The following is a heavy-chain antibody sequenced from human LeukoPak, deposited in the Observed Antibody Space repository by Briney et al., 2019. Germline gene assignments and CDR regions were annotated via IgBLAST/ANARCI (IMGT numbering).Heavy chain of an antibody. J-gene: IGHJ4*02. D-gene: IGHD3-22*01. CDR1: GGSFSGYY. V-gene: IGHV4-38-2*01. CDR2: IYHSGST. CDR3: ARGGTMIVVVFFDY. Sequence: SETLSLTCAVYGGSFSGYYWGWIRQPPGKGLEWIGSIYHSGSTYYNPSLKSRVTISVDTSKNQFSLKLSSVTAADTAVYYCARGGTMIVVVFFDYWGQGTLVTVSS.